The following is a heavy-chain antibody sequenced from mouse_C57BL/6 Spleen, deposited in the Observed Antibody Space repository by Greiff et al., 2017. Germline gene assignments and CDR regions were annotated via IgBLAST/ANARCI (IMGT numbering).Heavy chain of an antibody. D-gene: IGHD1-1*01. CDR2: INPNYGTT. Sequence: VQLQQSGPELVKPGASVKISCKASGYSFTDYNMNWVKQSNGKSLEWIGVINPNYGTTSYNQKFKGKATLTVDQSSNTAYLHLNILTSEYSAVYYCATTTVVAGFDVWGTGTTVTVSS. V-gene: IGHV1-39*01. J-gene: IGHJ1*03. CDR1: GYSFTDYN. CDR3: ATTTVVAGFDV.